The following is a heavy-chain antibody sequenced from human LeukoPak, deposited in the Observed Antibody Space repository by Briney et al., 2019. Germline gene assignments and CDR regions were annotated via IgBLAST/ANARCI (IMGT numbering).Heavy chain of an antibody. J-gene: IGHJ1*01. CDR3: ARSDSSGYRIAEYFQH. Sequence: PGGSLRLSCAASGLTFSSYSMNWVRQAPGKGLEWVSSISSSSSYIYYADSVKGRFTISRDNAKNSLYLQMNSLRAEDTAVYYCARSDSSGYRIAEYFQHWGQGTLVTVSS. D-gene: IGHD3-22*01. V-gene: IGHV3-21*01. CDR1: GLTFSSYS. CDR2: ISSSSSYI.